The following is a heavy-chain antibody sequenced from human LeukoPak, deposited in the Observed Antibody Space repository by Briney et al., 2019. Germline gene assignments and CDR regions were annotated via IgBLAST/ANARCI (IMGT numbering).Heavy chain of an antibody. CDR3: ARLSCSSTSCYMSFDY. D-gene: IGHD2-2*02. Sequence: KASETLSLTCTVSGGSISSSSYYWGWIRQPPGQGLEWIGSIYYSGSTYYNPSLKSRVTISVDTSKNQFSLKLSSVTAADTAVYYCARLSCSSTSCYMSFDYWGQGTLVTVSP. J-gene: IGHJ4*02. V-gene: IGHV4-39*01. CDR2: IYYSGST. CDR1: GGSISSSSYY.